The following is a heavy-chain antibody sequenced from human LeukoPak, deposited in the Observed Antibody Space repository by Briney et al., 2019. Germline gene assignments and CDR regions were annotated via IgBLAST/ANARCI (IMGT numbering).Heavy chain of an antibody. D-gene: IGHD4-17*01. J-gene: IGHJ3*02. CDR1: GFTFSSYA. CDR2: ISGRTGNT. Sequence: PGGSLRLSCAASGFTFSSYAMSWVRQAPGKGLEWVSTISGRTGNTYYADSVKGRLTVSRDNSKNTLYLQMNSLRAEDTAVYFCAKDPNGDFIGTFDIWGQGTMVTVSS. V-gene: IGHV3-23*01. CDR3: AKDPNGDFIGTFDI.